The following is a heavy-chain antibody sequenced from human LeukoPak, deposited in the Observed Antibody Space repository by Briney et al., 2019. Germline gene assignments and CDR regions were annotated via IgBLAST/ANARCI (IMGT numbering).Heavy chain of an antibody. CDR1: VGTFSSYA. Sequence: ASVPVSCKASVGTFSSYALSWVRPPPPQGLAWMGGSIPIFGTAHYPHKFQGRVTFTADESTSTAYMELSSLRSEDTAVYYCARGHYDILTGLRNFDYWGQGTLVTVSS. CDR3: ARGHYDILTGLRNFDY. V-gene: IGHV1-69*13. CDR2: SIPIFGTA. D-gene: IGHD3-9*01. J-gene: IGHJ4*02.